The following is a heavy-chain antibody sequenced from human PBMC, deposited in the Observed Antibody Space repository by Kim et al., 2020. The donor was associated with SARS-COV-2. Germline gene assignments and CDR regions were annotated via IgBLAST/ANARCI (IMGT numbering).Heavy chain of an antibody. D-gene: IGHD6-13*01. CDR2: ISSSSSYT. Sequence: GGSLRLSCAASGFTFSDYYMSWIRQAPGKGLEWVSYISSSSSYTNYADSVKGRFTISRDNAKNSLYLQMNSLRAEDTAVYYCARVSSKYSSSWYHLDYWGQGTLVTVSS. J-gene: IGHJ4*02. CDR3: ARVSSKYSSSWYHLDY. V-gene: IGHV3-11*05. CDR1: GFTFSDYY.